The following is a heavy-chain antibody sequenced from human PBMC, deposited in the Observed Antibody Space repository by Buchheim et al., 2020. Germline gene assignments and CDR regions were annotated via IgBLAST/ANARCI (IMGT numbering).Heavy chain of an antibody. V-gene: IGHV4-59*01. CDR3: ARVNGYGGMDV. J-gene: IGHJ6*02. CDR1: GGSISSYY. CDR2: IYYSGST. Sequence: QVHLQESGPGLVKPSETLSLTCTVSGGSISSYYWSWMRQPPGKGLEWIGYIYYSGSTKYNPSLKSRVTISVDMSKNQFSLKLSAMRVADTAVYYCARVNGYGGMDVWGQGTT. D-gene: IGHD2-2*03.